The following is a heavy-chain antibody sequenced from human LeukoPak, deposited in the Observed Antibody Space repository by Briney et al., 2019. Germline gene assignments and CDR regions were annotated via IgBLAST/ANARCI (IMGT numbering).Heavy chain of an antibody. CDR3: AGPFGSGTYYQFDL. D-gene: IGHD3-10*01. CDR2: IKGDGSDK. J-gene: IGHJ4*02. Sequence: GGSLRLSCAASGFAFTSYWMSWVRQAPGKGLEWVANIKGDGSDKYYLDSLKGRFTVSRDNAKNSLYLQVNSLRADDTAVYYCAGPFGSGTYYQFDLWGQGTLVTVS. CDR1: GFAFTSYW. V-gene: IGHV3-7*04.